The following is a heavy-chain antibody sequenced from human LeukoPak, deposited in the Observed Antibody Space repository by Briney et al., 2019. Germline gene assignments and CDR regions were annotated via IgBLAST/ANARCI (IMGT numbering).Heavy chain of an antibody. CDR1: GFTFSSYG. Sequence: PGGSLRLSCAVSGFTFSSYGMHWVRQAPGKGLEWVSYIDARSGIVYYADSVQGRFTISRDDAKDSVFLQMNSLRVDDTAVYYCARTYDFGRGPPGDAFDNWGQGTLVTVPS. CDR2: IDARSGIV. J-gene: IGHJ3*02. D-gene: IGHD3-3*01. CDR3: ARTYDFGRGPPGDAFDN. V-gene: IGHV3-48*01.